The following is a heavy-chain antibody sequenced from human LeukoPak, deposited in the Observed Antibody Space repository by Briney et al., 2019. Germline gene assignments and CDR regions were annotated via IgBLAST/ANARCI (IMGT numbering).Heavy chain of an antibody. V-gene: IGHV3-74*01. D-gene: IGHD6-19*01. Sequence: GGSLRLSCAASGFTFSKYWMLWVRHAPGKGLESVSRINTDGTATTYADSVKGRFTVSRDNADNTMFLQINSVRDEDTAVYYCATKQWLAPPPDSWGQGTPVTVSS. CDR3: ATKQWLAPPPDS. CDR2: INTDGTAT. J-gene: IGHJ4*02. CDR1: GFTFSKYW.